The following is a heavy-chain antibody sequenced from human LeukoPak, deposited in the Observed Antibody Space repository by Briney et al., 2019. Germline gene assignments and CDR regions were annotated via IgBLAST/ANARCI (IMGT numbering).Heavy chain of an antibody. Sequence: GRSLRLSCAASGFTFSSYGMHWVRQAPGKGLEWVSAISGSGGSTYYADSVKGRFTISRDNSKNTLYLQMNSLRAEDTAVYYCAKCRWNDYNWFDPWGQGTLVTVSS. CDR3: AKCRWNDYNWFDP. CDR2: ISGSGGST. D-gene: IGHD1-1*01. CDR1: GFTFSSYG. V-gene: IGHV3-23*01. J-gene: IGHJ5*02.